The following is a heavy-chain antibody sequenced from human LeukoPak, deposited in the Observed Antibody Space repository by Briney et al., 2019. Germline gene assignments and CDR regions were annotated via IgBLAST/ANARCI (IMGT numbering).Heavy chain of an antibody. V-gene: IGHV4-38-2*02. CDR1: GYSISSGYY. CDR3: ARVSAREVMVDY. CDR2: IYHSGST. Sequence: SETLSLTCTVSGYSISSGYYWGWIWQPPGKGLEWIGSIYHSGSTYYNPSLKSRVTISVDTSKNQFSLKLSSVTAADTAVYYCARVSAREVMVDYWGQGTLVTVSS. J-gene: IGHJ4*02. D-gene: IGHD2-21*01.